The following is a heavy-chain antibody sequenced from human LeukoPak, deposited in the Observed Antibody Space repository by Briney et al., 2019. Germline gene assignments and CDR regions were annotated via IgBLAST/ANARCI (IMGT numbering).Heavy chain of an antibody. CDR2: INTNTGNP. CDR3: ARPGYYYGSGSYRASEYFQH. Sequence: ASVKVSCKASGYTFTSYAMNWVRQAPGQGLEWMGWINTNTGNPTYAQGFTGRFVLSLDTSVSTAYLQISSLKAEDTAVYYCARPGYYYGSGSYRASEYFQHWGQGTLVTVSS. V-gene: IGHV7-4-1*02. J-gene: IGHJ1*01. D-gene: IGHD3-10*01. CDR1: GYTFTSYA.